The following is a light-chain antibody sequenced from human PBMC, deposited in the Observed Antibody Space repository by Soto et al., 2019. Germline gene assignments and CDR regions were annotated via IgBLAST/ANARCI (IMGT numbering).Light chain of an antibody. CDR1: QDVSIF. J-gene: IGKJ2*01. CDR2: DAS. CDR3: QQRSTWLYT. Sequence: EILLAQSPATLSLSPVERATLSCKASQDVSIFLAWYQQKPGQAPRLLIHDASNRATGVPARFSGSGSGRDFTLTITSLEPEDFAVYYCQQRSTWLYTFGQGTQLEV. V-gene: IGKV3-11*02.